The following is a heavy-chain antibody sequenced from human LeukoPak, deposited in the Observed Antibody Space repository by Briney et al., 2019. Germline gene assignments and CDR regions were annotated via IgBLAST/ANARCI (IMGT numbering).Heavy chain of an antibody. CDR2: IKSKTDGGTT. CDR1: GFTFSSYG. Sequence: PGGSLRLSCAASGFTFSSYGMSWVRQAPGKGLEWVGRIKSKTDGGTTDYAAPVKGRFTISRDDSKNTLYLQMNSLKTEDTAVYYCTTGCGGDCYGEIDYWGQGTLVTVSS. CDR3: TTGCGGDCYGEIDY. J-gene: IGHJ4*02. V-gene: IGHV3-15*01. D-gene: IGHD2-21*02.